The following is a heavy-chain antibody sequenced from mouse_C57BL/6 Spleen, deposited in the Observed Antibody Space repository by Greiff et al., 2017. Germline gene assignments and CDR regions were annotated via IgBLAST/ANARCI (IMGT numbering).Heavy chain of an antibody. Sequence: QVQLQQSGAELVRPGASVKLSCKASGYTFTDYYINWVKQRPGKGLEWIARIYPGSGNTYYNEKFKGKATLTAEKSSSTAYMQHSRLTSEDSAIYCGAREGFRNNFDYWGQGTPLTGSS. V-gene: IGHV1-76*01. CDR2: IYPGSGNT. J-gene: IGHJ2*01. CDR1: GYTFTDYY. CDR3: AREGFRNNFDY.